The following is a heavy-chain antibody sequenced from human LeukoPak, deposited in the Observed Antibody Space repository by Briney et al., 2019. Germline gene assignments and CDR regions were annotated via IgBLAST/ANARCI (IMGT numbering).Heavy chain of an antibody. CDR3: AKRASGYYLDS. CDR1: GFTFSAFG. J-gene: IGHJ4*02. D-gene: IGHD5-12*01. V-gene: IGHV3-23*01. CDR2: ISPAGDAT. Sequence: GGSLRLSCAASGFTFSAFGMSWVRQAPGKGLEWVSTISPAGDATYYTDSVKGRFTISRDNSKNTVSLQMSSLRAEDTAVFYCAKRASGYYLDSWGQGTLVTVS.